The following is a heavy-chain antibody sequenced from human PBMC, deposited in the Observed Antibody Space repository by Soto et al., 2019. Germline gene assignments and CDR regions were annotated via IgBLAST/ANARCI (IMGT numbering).Heavy chain of an antibody. J-gene: IGHJ3*02. D-gene: IGHD2-15*01. Sequence: ASVKVSCKASGYTFTGYYMHWVRQAPGQGLEWMGWINPNSGGTNYAQKFQGRVTIPRDTSISTAYMELSRLRSDDTAVYYCARPSRGYCSGGSCGSSDAFDIWGQGTMVTVSS. CDR3: ARPSRGYCSGGSCGSSDAFDI. CDR1: GYTFTGYY. V-gene: IGHV1-2*02. CDR2: INPNSGGT.